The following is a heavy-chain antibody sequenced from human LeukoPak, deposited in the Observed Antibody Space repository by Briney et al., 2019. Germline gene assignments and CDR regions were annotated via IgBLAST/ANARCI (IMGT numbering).Heavy chain of an antibody. CDR2: ISNSGSYT. Sequence: GGSLRLSCAGSGFSFGDDYMSWIRQAPGQGLEWVSYISNSGSYTNYADSVEGRFTISSDNPENSLYLQMNSLRAEDTAVYYCARSRGAGPGAYFDYWGQGTLVTVTS. V-gene: IGHV3-11*03. CDR1: GFSFGDDY. CDR3: ARSRGAGPGAYFDY. J-gene: IGHJ4*02. D-gene: IGHD6-19*01.